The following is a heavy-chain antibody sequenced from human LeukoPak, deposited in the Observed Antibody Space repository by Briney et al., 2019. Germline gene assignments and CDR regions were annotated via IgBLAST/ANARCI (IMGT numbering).Heavy chain of an antibody. V-gene: IGHV4-59*01. J-gene: IGHJ5*02. CDR2: ISYSGNT. CDR1: GVSISNYY. Sequence: SETLSLTCTVSGVSISNYYWSWIRQPPGKGLEWIGYISYSGNTNYNPSLKSRVTISVDTSKNQFSLKLSSVTAADTAVYYCARGRTYRSSSWFDPWGQGTLVTVSS. CDR3: ARGRTYRSSSWFDP. D-gene: IGHD6-6*01.